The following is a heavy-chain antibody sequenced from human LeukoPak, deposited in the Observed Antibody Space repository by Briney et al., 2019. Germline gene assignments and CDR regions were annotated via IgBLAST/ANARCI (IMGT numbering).Heavy chain of an antibody. CDR2: ISGSGGST. Sequence: GGSLRLSCAASGFTFSSYATSWVRQAPGKGLEWVSAISGSGGSTYYADSVKGRFTISRDNSKNTLYLQMNSLRAEDTAVYYCAKDTVSAVAGLFDYWGQGTLVTVSS. J-gene: IGHJ4*02. CDR1: GFTFSSYA. CDR3: AKDTVSAVAGLFDY. D-gene: IGHD6-19*01. V-gene: IGHV3-23*01.